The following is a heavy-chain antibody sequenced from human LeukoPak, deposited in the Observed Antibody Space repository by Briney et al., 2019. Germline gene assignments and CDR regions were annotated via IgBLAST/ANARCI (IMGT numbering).Heavy chain of an antibody. CDR2: IYYSGST. J-gene: IGHJ4*02. V-gene: IGHV4-59*08. CDR1: GGSISSYY. D-gene: IGHD4-17*01. Sequence: SETLSLTCTVSGGSISSYYWSWTRQPPGKGLEWIGYIYYSGSTNYNPSLKSRVTISVDMSKNQFSLKLSSVTAADTAVYYCARRLTTVSGDYFDYWGQGTLVTVSS. CDR3: ARRLTTVSGDYFDY.